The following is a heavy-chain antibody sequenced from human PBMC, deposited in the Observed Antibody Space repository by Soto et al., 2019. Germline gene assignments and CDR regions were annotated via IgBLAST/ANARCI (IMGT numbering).Heavy chain of an antibody. D-gene: IGHD3-10*01. V-gene: IGHV1-24*01. Sequence: GASVKVSCKVSGYTLSDFSMHWVRQAPGKGLEWMGGFDPEDGETIYAQKFQGRLTMTEDTSTETVYMDLSSLRSEDTAVYYCATSPRGRGGHDYWGQGTLVTVSS. CDR3: ATSPRGRGGHDY. CDR2: FDPEDGET. CDR1: GYTLSDFS. J-gene: IGHJ4*02.